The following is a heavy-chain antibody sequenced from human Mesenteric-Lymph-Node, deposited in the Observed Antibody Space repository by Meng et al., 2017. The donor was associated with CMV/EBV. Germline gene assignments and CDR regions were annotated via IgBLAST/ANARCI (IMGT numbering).Heavy chain of an antibody. J-gene: IGHJ6*02. V-gene: IGHV1-2*02. CDR3: ARDPMWNGAHYYYGMDA. CDR1: GYTFTDYY. CDR2: INCNSGGI. Sequence: ASVKVSCKASGYTFTDYYLHWVRKAPGQGLAWMGWINCNSGGIHYEQKFQGRVTMTRDTSITTAYMEVSRLRSDDTAVYYCARDPMWNGAHYYYGMDAWGQGTTVAVSS. D-gene: IGHD1-1*01.